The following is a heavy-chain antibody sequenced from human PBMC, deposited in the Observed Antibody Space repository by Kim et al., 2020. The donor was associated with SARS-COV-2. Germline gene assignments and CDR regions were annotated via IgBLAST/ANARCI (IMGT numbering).Heavy chain of an antibody. D-gene: IGHD2-15*01. CDR1: GFTFSSYA. J-gene: IGHJ6*02. V-gene: IGHV3-23*01. CDR2: ISGSGGST. Sequence: GGSLRLSCAASGFTFSSYAMSWVRQAPGKGLEWVSAISGSGGSTYYADSVKGRFTISRDNSKNTLYLQMNSLRAEDTAVYYCAKDLGGYCSGGSCYASGYYYYGMDVWGQGTTVTVSS. CDR3: AKDLGGYCSGGSCYASGYYYYGMDV.